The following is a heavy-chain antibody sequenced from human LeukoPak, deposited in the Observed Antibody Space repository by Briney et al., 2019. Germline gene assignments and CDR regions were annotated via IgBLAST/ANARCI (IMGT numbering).Heavy chain of an antibody. V-gene: IGHV4-4*02. CDR3: ARGDNYVFDV. Sequence: PSVTLSLTCVVSGGSISSSNWWSWVRQPPEKGLEWIGEISHDGSTNYNPSLKSRVTISVDKSNNHFSLKLTSVTAADTAMYYCARGDNYVFDVWGRGTLVSVSS. J-gene: IGHJ2*01. D-gene: IGHD5-24*01. CDR1: GGSISSSNW. CDR2: ISHDGST.